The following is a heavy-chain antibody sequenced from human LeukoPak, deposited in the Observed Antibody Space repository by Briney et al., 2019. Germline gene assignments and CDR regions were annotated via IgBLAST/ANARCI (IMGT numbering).Heavy chain of an antibody. CDR2: ISSSGNTI. CDR1: GFTFSDYY. J-gene: IGHJ4*02. Sequence: GGSLRLSCAASGFTFSDYYMSWIRQAPGKGLEWVSYISSSGNTIYYADSVKGRFTISRDNAKKSLYLQINSLRAEDTAVYYCARANDWNYKSRYCFDYWGQGTLVTVSS. CDR3: ARANDWNYKSRYCFDY. D-gene: IGHD1-7*01. V-gene: IGHV3-11*04.